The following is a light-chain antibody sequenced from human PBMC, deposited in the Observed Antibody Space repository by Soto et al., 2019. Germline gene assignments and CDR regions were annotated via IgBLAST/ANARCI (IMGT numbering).Light chain of an antibody. J-gene: IGKJ2*01. CDR1: QSVSSY. V-gene: IGKV3-11*01. Sequence: EIVFTQSPATLSLAPGERATLSCRASQSVSSYLAWYQQKPGQAPRLLLYGASNKATGLPARFSGSGSGPDFTLTISSLEPEDFAVYYCQYRGRWSRTFGQGTKLES. CDR2: GAS. CDR3: QYRGRWSRT.